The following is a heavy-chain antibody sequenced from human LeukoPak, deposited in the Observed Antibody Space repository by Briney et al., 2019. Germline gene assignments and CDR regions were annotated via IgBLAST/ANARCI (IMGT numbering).Heavy chain of an antibody. D-gene: IGHD3-10*01. J-gene: IGHJ6*03. V-gene: IGHV5-51*01. CDR1: GSRFTSYW. CDR3: ARHSAYYGSGSYYYYYYMDV. CDR2: IYPGDSDT. Sequence: GGSLKISCKGSGSRFTSYWIGWGRQMTGKGLEGMGIIYPGDSDTRYSTSFQGQVTISADQSISTAYLQSSSLKASDTAMYYCARHSAYYGSGSYYYYYYMDVWGKGTTVTVSS.